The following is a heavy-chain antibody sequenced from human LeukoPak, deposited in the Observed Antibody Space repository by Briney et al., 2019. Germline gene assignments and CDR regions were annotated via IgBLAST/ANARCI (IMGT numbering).Heavy chain of an antibody. J-gene: IGHJ4*02. CDR3: AKKGGRPVWFGDLLFDY. D-gene: IGHD3-10*01. CDR1: GFTFSSYA. Sequence: PGGSPRLSCAASGFTFSSYAMSWVRQAPGKGLEWVSAISGSGGSTYYADSVKGRFTISRDDSKNTLYLQMNSLRAEDTAVYYCAKKGGRPVWFGDLLFDYWGQGTLVTVSS. V-gene: IGHV3-23*01. CDR2: ISGSGGST.